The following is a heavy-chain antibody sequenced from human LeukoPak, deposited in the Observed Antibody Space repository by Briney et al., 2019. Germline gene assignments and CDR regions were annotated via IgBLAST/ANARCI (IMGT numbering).Heavy chain of an antibody. CDR2: INPSGGST. Sequence: ASVKVSCKASGYTFTSYGISWVRQAPGQGLEWMGIINPSGGSTSYAQKFQGRVTMTRDTSTSTVYMELSSLRSEDTAVYYCARDLRRYSGRPTYYFDYWGQGTLVTVSS. CDR3: ARDLRRYSGRPTYYFDY. D-gene: IGHD1-26*01. CDR1: GYTFTSYG. J-gene: IGHJ4*02. V-gene: IGHV1-46*01.